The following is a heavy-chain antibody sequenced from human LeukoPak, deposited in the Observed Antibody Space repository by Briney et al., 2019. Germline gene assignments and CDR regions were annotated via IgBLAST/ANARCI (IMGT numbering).Heavy chain of an antibody. CDR1: GFTFSSYW. CDR3: ARGYCSGGSCYGGDY. J-gene: IGHJ4*02. V-gene: IGHV3-48*04. D-gene: IGHD2-15*01. Sequence: GGSLRLSCAASGFTFSSYWMNWVRQAPGKGLEWVSYISSSGTTIYYAERRFTISRDNAKNSLYLLMNSLRAEDTATYYCARGYCSGGSCYGGDYWGQGTLVTVSS. CDR2: ISSSGTTI.